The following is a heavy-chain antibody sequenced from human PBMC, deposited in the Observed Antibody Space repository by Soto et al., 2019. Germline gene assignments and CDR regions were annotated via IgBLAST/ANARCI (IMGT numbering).Heavy chain of an antibody. D-gene: IGHD3-3*01. CDR3: AADNDFWSGHYSFDY. J-gene: IGHJ4*02. CDR1: GFTFSSSA. Sequence: SVKVSCTASGFTFSSSAVQWVRQARGQRLEWIGWIVVGSGNTNYAQKFQERVTITRDMSASTAYMELTSLRSEDTAVYYCAADNDFWSGHYSFDYWGQGTLVTVSS. CDR2: IVVGSGNT. V-gene: IGHV1-58*01.